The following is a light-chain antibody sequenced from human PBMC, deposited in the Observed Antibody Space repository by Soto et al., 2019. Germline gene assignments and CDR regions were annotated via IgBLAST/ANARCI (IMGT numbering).Light chain of an antibody. CDR2: DVT. CDR3: SSYTSTTTLVV. V-gene: IGLV2-14*01. CDR1: SSDIGGYNF. J-gene: IGLJ2*01. Sequence: QSALTQPASVSESPGQSITIPCTGTSSDIGGYNFVSWYQQYPGNAPKLLIYDVTNRPSGVSNRFSRSKSGNTASLTLSGLQAEDEAISYCSSYTSTTTLVVFGGGTKLTVL.